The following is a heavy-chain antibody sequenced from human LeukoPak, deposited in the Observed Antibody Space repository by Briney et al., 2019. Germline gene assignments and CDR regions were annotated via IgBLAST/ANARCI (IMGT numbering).Heavy chain of an antibody. CDR2: IHYSGST. CDR1: GGSIGSYY. J-gene: IGHJ4*02. V-gene: IGHV4-59*01. Sequence: PSETLSLTCTVSGGSIGSYYWNWIRQAPGKGLEWIGYIHYSGSTNHNSSLKSRVTISVDTSKNQYSLKLSSVTAADTAVYYCARAGVAGGFDYWGQGTLVTVSS. D-gene: IGHD6-19*01. CDR3: ARAGVAGGFDY.